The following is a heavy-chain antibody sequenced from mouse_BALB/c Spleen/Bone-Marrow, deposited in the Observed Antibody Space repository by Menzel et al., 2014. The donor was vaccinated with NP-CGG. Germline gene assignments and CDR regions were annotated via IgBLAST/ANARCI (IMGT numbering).Heavy chain of an antibody. CDR2: IDPFNGVT. CDR1: GYSFTSYY. Sequence: VHVKQSGPELMKPGASVKISCKASGYSFTSYYIHWVKQNHGKSLEWIGYIDPFNGVTIYNQKFKGKATLTADKSSSTAYMHLSSLTSEDSAVYYSARRVITTGPGFAYWGQGTLITVSA. J-gene: IGHJ3*01. CDR3: ARRVITTGPGFAY. D-gene: IGHD2-4*01. V-gene: IGHV1-28*01.